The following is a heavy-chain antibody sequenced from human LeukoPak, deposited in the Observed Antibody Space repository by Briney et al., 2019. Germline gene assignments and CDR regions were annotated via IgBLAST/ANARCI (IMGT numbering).Heavy chain of an antibody. Sequence: GGSLRLSCAASGFTFSSYTMNWVRQATGKGLEWVSYISSSSSTIYYADSVKGRFTISRDNAKNSLYLQMSSLRDEDTAVYYCARYVDTTMLTWGQGTLVTVSS. V-gene: IGHV3-48*02. CDR1: GFTFSSYT. CDR2: ISSSSSTI. J-gene: IGHJ4*02. CDR3: ARYVDTTMLT. D-gene: IGHD5-18*01.